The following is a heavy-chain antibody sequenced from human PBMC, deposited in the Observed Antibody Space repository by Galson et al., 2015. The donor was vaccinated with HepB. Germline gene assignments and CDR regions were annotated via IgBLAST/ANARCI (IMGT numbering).Heavy chain of an antibody. CDR3: ARDLTSTPNWFDP. CDR2: INIYNGIT. Sequence: SVKVSCKASGYTFNTYGLSWVRQAPGQGLEWMGWINIYNGITNYAQRLQGRVTMTTDTSTNTAYMELRSLTSDDTAVYYCARDLTSTPNWFDPWGQGTLVTVSS. J-gene: IGHJ5*02. D-gene: IGHD2-2*01. CDR1: GYTFNTYG. V-gene: IGHV1-18*01.